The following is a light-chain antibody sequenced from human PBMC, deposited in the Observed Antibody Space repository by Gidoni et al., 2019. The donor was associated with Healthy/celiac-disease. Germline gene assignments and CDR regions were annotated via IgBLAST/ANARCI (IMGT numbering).Light chain of an antibody. CDR3: QTWGTGIWV. J-gene: IGLJ3*02. V-gene: IGLV4-69*01. CDR1: SGHSSYS. CDR2: LNSDGSH. Sequence: QLVLTQSPSASASLGASVKLTGTLSSGHSSYSIAWHQQQPEKGPRYLTKLNSDGSHSKGDGIPDRFSGSSSGAERYLTISSLQSEDEADYYCQTWGTGIWVFGGGTKLTVL.